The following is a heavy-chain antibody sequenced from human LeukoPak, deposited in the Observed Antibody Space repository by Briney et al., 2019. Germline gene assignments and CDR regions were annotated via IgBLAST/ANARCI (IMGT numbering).Heavy chain of an antibody. CDR2: IYHSGST. J-gene: IGHJ5*02. D-gene: IGHD3-10*01. Sequence: SQTLSLTCAVSGGSISSGGYSWSWIRQPPGKGLEWIGYIYHSGSTYYNPSLKSRVTISVDRSKNQFSLKLSSVTAADTAVYYCARALQLWFGEFDPWGQGTLVTVSS. CDR3: ARALQLWFGEFDP. V-gene: IGHV4-30-2*01. CDR1: GGSISSGGYS.